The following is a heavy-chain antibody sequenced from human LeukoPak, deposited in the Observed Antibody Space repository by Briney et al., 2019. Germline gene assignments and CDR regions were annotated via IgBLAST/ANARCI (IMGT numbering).Heavy chain of an antibody. CDR2: IYSGGST. Sequence: PGGSLRLSCAASGFTVSSDYISWVRQAPGKGLEWVSVIYSGGSTNYADSVRARFTTSRDNSKNTVYLQMNSLRVEDTAVYYCARATLDNWGQGTLVTVSS. J-gene: IGHJ4*02. CDR1: GFTVSSDY. V-gene: IGHV3-53*01. CDR3: ARATLDN.